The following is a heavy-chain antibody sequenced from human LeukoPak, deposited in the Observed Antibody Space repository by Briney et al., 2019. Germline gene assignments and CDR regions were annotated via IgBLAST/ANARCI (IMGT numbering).Heavy chain of an antibody. CDR3: TTSLRRFSTVDY. J-gene: IGHJ4*02. D-gene: IGHD2-2*01. CDR1: GFTFSKAW. Sequence: GGSLRLSCAASGFTFSKAWMSWVRQAPGKGLEWVGRIKSKTDGGTTDYAAPVKGRFTISRDDSKNTLYLQMNSLKTEDTAVFYCTTSLRRFSTVDYWGQGTLVTVSS. CDR2: IKSKTDGGTT. V-gene: IGHV3-15*01.